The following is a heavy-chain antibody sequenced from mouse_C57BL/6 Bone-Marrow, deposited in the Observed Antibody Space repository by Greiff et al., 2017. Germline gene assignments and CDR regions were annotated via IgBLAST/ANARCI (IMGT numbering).Heavy chain of an antibody. CDR1: GYTFTNYW. Sequence: QVQLKESGAELVRPGPSVKMSCKASGYTFTNYWIGWAKQRPGHGLEWIGDIYPGGGYTNYNEKFKGKATLTADKSSSTAYMQFSSLTSEDSAIYYCAKEGSSFDYWGQGTTLTVSS. V-gene: IGHV1-63*01. CDR2: IYPGGGYT. CDR3: AKEGSSFDY. J-gene: IGHJ2*01.